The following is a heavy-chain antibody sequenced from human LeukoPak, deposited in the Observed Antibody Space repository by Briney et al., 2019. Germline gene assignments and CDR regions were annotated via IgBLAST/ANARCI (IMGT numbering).Heavy chain of an antibody. Sequence: GGSLRLSCAASGFTFSSYSMNWVRQAPGKGLEWVSSISSSGSYIYYADSVKGRFTISRDNAKNSLYLQMNSLRAEDTAVYYCARDLYCSSTSCYSVWGQGTLVTVSS. CDR3: ARDLYCSSTSCYSV. J-gene: IGHJ4*02. V-gene: IGHV3-21*01. D-gene: IGHD2-2*01. CDR2: ISSSGSYI. CDR1: GFTFSSYS.